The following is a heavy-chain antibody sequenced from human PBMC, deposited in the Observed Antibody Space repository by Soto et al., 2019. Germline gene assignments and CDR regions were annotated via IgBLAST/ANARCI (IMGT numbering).Heavy chain of an antibody. CDR1: GYTFTSYD. D-gene: IGHD6-13*01. V-gene: IGHV1-8*01. Sequence: ASVKVSCKASGYTFTSYDINWVRQATGQGLEWMGWMNPNSGNTGYAQKFQGRVTMTRNTSISTAYMELSSLRSEDTAVYYCARAYSSSWWSNPGWFEPWGQGTLVTVS. CDR3: ARAYSSSWWSNPGWFEP. J-gene: IGHJ5*02. CDR2: MNPNSGNT.